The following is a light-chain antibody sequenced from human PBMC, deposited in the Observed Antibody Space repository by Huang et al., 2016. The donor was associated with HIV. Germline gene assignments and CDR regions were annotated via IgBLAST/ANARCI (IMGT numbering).Light chain of an antibody. CDR1: QSVGRN. J-gene: IGKJ3*01. V-gene: IGKV3-15*01. CDR3: QQYDDWPRGFT. Sequence: EIVMTQSPVTLSVSPGERATLSCRASQSVGRNLAWYQHNPGQAPRLLVYGASTRATGIPARFSGSGSGTEFSLTISSLQSEDFAIYYCQQYDDWPRGFTFGPGTKVDIK. CDR2: GAS.